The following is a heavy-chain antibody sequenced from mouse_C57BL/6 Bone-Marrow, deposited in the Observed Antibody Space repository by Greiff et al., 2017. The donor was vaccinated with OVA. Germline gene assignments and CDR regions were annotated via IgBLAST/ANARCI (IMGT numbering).Heavy chain of an antibody. CDR2: IYPGGGYT. CDR3: ARGDYDYGEAY. V-gene: IGHV1-63*01. CDR1: GYTFTNYW. J-gene: IGHJ3*01. Sequence: QVQLKQSGAELVRPGTSVKMSCKASGYTFTNYWIGWAKQRPGHGLEWIGDIYPGGGYTNYNEKFKGKATLTADKSSSTAYMQFSSLTSEDSAIYYCARGDYDYGEAYWGQGTLVTVSA. D-gene: IGHD2-4*01.